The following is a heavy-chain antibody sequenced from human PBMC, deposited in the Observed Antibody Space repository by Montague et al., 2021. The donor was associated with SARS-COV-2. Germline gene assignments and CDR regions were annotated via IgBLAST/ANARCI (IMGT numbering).Heavy chain of an antibody. CDR3: AKDAGNYCGGDCWYDY. J-gene: IGHJ4*02. D-gene: IGHD2-21*01. CDR1: GGSISSSSYY. CDR2: IYYSGST. V-gene: IGHV4-39*02. Sequence: SETLSLTCTVSGGSISSSSYYWGWIRQPPGKGLEWIGSIYYSGSTYYNPSLKSRVTISVDTSKNQFSLKLSCVTAADTAVYYCAKDAGNYCGGDCWYDYWGQGTLVTVSS.